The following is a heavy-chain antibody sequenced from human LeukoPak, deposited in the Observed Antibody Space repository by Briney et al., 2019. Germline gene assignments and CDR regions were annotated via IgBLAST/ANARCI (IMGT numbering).Heavy chain of an antibody. V-gene: IGHV3-74*01. CDR1: GFTFSSYW. J-gene: IGHJ6*02. D-gene: IGHD5-18*01. Sequence: GGSLRLSCAASGFTFSSYWMSWVRQAPGKGLVWVSHINSDGSITSYADSVKGRFTISRDNAKNTLYLQMNSLRAEDTAVYYCARDAVDTANAVWGQGTTVTVSS. CDR3: ARDAVDTANAV. CDR2: INSDGSIT.